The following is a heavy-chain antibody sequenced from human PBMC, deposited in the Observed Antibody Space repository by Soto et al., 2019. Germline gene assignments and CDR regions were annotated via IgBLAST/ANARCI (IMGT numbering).Heavy chain of an antibody. Sequence: QQQMVESGGGVAQPGRSLRLSCAASGFTFTNYGMQWVRQAPGKGLEWVAVIWYDGINKHYADSVKGRFTISRDNSKNTLYLQMNSLRVEDTAVYYCARVDPYYASDDWGQGNLVTVSS. D-gene: IGHD3-3*01. CDR3: ARVDPYYASDD. J-gene: IGHJ4*02. CDR1: GFTFTNYG. CDR2: IWYDGINK. V-gene: IGHV3-33*01.